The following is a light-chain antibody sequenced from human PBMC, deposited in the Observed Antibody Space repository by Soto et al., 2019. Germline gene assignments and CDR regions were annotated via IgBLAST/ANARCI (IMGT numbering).Light chain of an antibody. Sequence: EIVLTQSPGTPSLSPGERAALSCRASQSLSRNYLAWYQQKPGQAPSLLIYGASNRATGVPDRFSGGGSGTDFTLTISRLEPEDFAVYYCQQYGSSPNTFGQGTKLEIK. J-gene: IGKJ2*01. CDR3: QQYGSSPNT. CDR2: GAS. V-gene: IGKV3-20*01. CDR1: QSLSRNY.